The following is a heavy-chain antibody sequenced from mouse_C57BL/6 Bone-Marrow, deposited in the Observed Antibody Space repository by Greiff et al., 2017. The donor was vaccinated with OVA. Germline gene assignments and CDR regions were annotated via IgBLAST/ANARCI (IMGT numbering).Heavy chain of an antibody. V-gene: IGHV1-81*01. D-gene: IGHD2-1*01. CDR1: GYTFTSYG. CDR3: ASKCPLLFDSY. Sequence: QVQLQQSGAELARPGASVKLSCKASGYTFTSYGISWVKQRPGQGLEWIGEIYPRSGNTYYNEKFKGKATLTADKSSSTAYMELRSLTSEDSAVYFCASKCPLLFDSYWGQGATLTVSS. J-gene: IGHJ2*01. CDR2: IYPRSGNT.